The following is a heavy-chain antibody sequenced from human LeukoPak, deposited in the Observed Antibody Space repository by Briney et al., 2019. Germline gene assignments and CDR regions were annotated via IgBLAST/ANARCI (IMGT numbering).Heavy chain of an antibody. V-gene: IGHV3-21*01. Sequence: PGGSLRLSCAASGFTFSNYIMTWVRQAPGKGLEWVSSISGSSSYIYYADSVKGRFTVSRDNAKNSLHLQMNSLRAEDTAVYYCARDREYSYGSPFDYWGQGTLVTVSS. CDR3: ARDREYSYGSPFDY. J-gene: IGHJ4*02. D-gene: IGHD5-18*01. CDR1: GFTFSNYI. CDR2: ISGSSSYI.